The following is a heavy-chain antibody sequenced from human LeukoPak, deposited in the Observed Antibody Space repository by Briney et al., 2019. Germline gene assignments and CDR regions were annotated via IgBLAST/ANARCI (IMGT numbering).Heavy chain of an antibody. CDR3: ARGTYDDSSGYYFFDY. Sequence: GGSLRLSCAASGFTFISYAMHWVRQAPGRGLEYVSTISSNGGSTYYVNSVKGRFTISRDNSKNTLFLQMGSLRAEDMAVYYCARGTYDDSSGYYFFDYWGQGSLVTVSS. V-gene: IGHV3-64*01. CDR2: ISSNGGST. D-gene: IGHD3-22*01. CDR1: GFTFISYA. J-gene: IGHJ4*02.